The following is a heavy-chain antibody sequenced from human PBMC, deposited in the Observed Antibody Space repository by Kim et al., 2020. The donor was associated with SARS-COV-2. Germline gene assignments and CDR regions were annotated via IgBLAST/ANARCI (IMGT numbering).Heavy chain of an antibody. D-gene: IGHD3-10*01. Sequence: VKGRFTISRDNAKNTLYLQMNSLRAEDTAVYYCARGGITMVRGVTNWCDPWGQGTLVTVSS. CDR3: ARGGITMVRGVTNWCDP. V-gene: IGHV3-11*04. J-gene: IGHJ5*02.